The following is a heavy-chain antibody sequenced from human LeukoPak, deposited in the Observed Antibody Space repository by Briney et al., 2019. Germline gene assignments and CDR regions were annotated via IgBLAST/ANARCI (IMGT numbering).Heavy chain of an antibody. V-gene: IGHV3-49*03. Sequence: GGSLRLSCTASGLTFGDYAMSWFRQAPGKGLEWVGFIRSKAYGGTTEYAASVKGRFTISRDDSKSIAYLQMNSLRPEDTAVYYCGKARQESNYYFDFWGQGTLVTVSS. D-gene: IGHD1-7*01. CDR1: GLTFGDYA. CDR3: GKARQESNYYFDF. CDR2: IRSKAYGGTT. J-gene: IGHJ4*02.